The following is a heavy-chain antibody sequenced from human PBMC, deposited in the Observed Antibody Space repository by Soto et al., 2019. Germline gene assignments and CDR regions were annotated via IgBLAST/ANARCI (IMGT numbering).Heavy chain of an antibody. Sequence: PGGSLRLSCAASGFTFSSYWMHWVRQAPGKGLVWESRINGDGSTTTYADSVKGRFIISRDNAKNMLYLQMNSLTAVDTAVYYCARPRYDGSGTPFDHWGQGTLVTVSS. D-gene: IGHD3-22*01. CDR2: INGDGSTT. V-gene: IGHV3-74*03. CDR3: ARPRYDGSGTPFDH. CDR1: GFTFSSYW. J-gene: IGHJ4*02.